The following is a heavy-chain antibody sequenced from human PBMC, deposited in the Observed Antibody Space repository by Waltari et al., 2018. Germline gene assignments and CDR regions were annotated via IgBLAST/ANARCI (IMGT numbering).Heavy chain of an antibody. Sequence: QVQLVQSGAEVKKPGSSVKVSCKASGGTFSSYAISWVRQAPGQGLEWMGGIIPIFGTANYAQKFQGRVTITTDESTSTAYMELSSLRSEDTAVYYCARVGEQWLVLGDAFDIWGQGTMVTVSS. CDR3: ARVGEQWLVLGDAFDI. CDR1: GGTFSSYA. CDR2: IIPIFGTA. V-gene: IGHV1-69*05. D-gene: IGHD6-19*01. J-gene: IGHJ3*02.